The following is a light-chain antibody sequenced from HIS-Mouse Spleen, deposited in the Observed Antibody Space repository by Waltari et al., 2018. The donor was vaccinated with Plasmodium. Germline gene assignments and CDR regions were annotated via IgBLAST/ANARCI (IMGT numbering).Light chain of an antibody. J-gene: IGKJ5*01. CDR2: AAS. CDR3: QQLNSYPPIT. Sequence: DIPLTQSPSFLSASVGDRVTITCRASQGISSYLAWYQQKPGKAPKLLIYAASTLQSGVPSRFSGSGSGTEFTLTISSLQPEDFATYYCQQLNSYPPITVGQGTRLEIK. V-gene: IGKV1-9*01. CDR1: QGISSY.